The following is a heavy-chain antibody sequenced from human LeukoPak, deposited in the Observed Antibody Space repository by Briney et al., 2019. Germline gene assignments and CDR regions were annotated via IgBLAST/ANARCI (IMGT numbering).Heavy chain of an antibody. CDR1: GGSFSGYY. V-gene: IGHV4-34*01. Sequence: SETLSLTCAVYGGSFSGYYWSWIRQPPGKGLEWIGEINHSGSTNYNPSLKSRVTISVDTSKNQFSLKLSSVTAADTAVYYCARGRGGYFPYYYYYYGMDVWGQGATVTVSS. CDR2: INHSGST. D-gene: IGHD5-12*01. J-gene: IGHJ6*02. CDR3: ARGRGGYFPYYYYYYGMDV.